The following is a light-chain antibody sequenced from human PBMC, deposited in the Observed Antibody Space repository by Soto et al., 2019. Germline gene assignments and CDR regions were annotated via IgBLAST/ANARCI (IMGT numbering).Light chain of an antibody. CDR1: QSVSSN. J-gene: IGKJ1*01. Sequence: EIEMTQSPATLSVSPGERATLSCRASQSVSSNLAWYQQKPGQAPRLLIYGASTRATGIPARFSGSGSGTEFTLTISNLQSEDFAASYCHQYNNWPQTFGQGTKV. CDR2: GAS. V-gene: IGKV3-15*01. CDR3: HQYNNWPQT.